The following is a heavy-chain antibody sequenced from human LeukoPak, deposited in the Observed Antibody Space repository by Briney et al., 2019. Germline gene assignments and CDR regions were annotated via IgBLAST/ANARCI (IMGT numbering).Heavy chain of an antibody. J-gene: IGHJ4*02. D-gene: IGHD5-24*01. CDR1: GFTFSSYG. Sequence: PGGSLRLSCAASGFTFSSYGMHWVRQAPGKGLEWVAVMWYDGSYKYYADSVTGRFTISRDNSKNTLYLQMNGLRAEDAAVYYCARDSDGYIDYFDYWGQGTLVTVSS. V-gene: IGHV3-33*01. CDR3: ARDSDGYIDYFDY. CDR2: MWYDGSYK.